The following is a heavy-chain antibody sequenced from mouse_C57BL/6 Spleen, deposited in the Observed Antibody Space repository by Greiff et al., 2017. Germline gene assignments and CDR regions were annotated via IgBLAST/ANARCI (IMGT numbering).Heavy chain of an antibody. D-gene: IGHD2-4*01. J-gene: IGHJ1*03. CDR2: IHPNSGST. CDR1: GYTFTSYW. CDR3: ARCYDYAGYFDD. Sequence: QVQLQQPGAELVKPGASVKLSCKASGYTFTSYWMHWVKQRPGQGLEWIGMIHPNSGSTNYNEKFKSKATLTVDKSSSTAYMQLSSLTSEDSAVYYCARCYDYAGYFDDWGTGTTVTVSA. V-gene: IGHV1-64*01.